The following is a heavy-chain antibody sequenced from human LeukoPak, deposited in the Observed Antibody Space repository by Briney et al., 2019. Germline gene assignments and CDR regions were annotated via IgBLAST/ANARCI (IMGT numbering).Heavy chain of an antibody. J-gene: IGHJ5*02. CDR2: INHSGST. Sequence: PSEILSLTCAVYGGSFSGYYWSWIRQPPGKGLEWIGEINHSGSTNYNPSLKSRVTISVDTSKNQFSLKLSSVTAADTAVYYCARAPSSSWYLGFDPWGQGTLVTVSS. CDR3: ARAPSSSWYLGFDP. D-gene: IGHD6-13*01. V-gene: IGHV4-34*01. CDR1: GGSFSGYY.